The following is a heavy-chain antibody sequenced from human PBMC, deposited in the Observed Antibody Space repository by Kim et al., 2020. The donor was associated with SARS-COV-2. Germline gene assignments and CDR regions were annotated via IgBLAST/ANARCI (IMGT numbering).Heavy chain of an antibody. Sequence: GGSLRLSCAASGFTFSSYGMHWVRQAPGKGLEWVAVISYDGSNKYYADSVKGRFTISRDNSKNTLYLQMNSLRAEDTAVYYCANIIGVDYYYGMDVWGQGTTVTVSS. CDR1: GFTFSSYG. CDR3: ANIIGVDYYYGMDV. V-gene: IGHV3-30*18. J-gene: IGHJ6*02. CDR2: ISYDGSNK.